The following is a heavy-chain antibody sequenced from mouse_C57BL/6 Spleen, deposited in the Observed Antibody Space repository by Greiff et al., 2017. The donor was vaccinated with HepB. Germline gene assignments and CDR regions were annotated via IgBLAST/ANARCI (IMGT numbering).Heavy chain of an antibody. V-gene: IGHV1-26*01. J-gene: IGHJ3*01. CDR1: GYTFTDYY. CDR2: INPNNGGT. Sequence: EVQLKESGPELVKPGASVKISCKASGYTFTDYYMNWVKQSHGKSLEWIGDINPNNGGTSYNQKVKGKATLTVDKSSSTAYMELRSLTSEDSAVYYCARGVNGGFAYWGQGTLVTVSA. CDR3: ARGVNGGFAY.